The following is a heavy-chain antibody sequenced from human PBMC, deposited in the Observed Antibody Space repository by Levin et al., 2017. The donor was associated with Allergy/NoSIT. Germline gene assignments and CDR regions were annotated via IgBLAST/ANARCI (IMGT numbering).Heavy chain of an antibody. J-gene: IGHJ4*02. CDR3: SRPIAVATMYFDY. CDR1: GFTFGDYA. CDR2: IRSDAHGGTT. Sequence: GGSLRLSCSASGFTFGDYATAWFRQAPGKGLEWVGFIRSDAHGGTTEYAPSVRGRFTISRDESKSIAYLQMNSLKSEDTAVYYCSRPIAVATMYFDYWGQGTLGTVSS. V-gene: IGHV3-49*03. D-gene: IGHD6-19*01.